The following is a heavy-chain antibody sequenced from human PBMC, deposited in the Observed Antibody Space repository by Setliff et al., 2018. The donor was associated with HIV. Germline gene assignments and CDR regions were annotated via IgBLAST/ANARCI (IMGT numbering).Heavy chain of an antibody. D-gene: IGHD6-6*01. CDR2: IIPNSGGT. CDR1: GGTFSSYG. J-gene: IGHJ6*02. Sequence: ASVKVSCKTSGGTFSSYGISWVRQAPGQGLEWMGGIIPNSGGTNYAQKFQGWVTMTRGTSISTAYMELSRLRSDDTAVYYCARVRHYSSSSAPYGMDVWGQGTTVTVSS. V-gene: IGHV1-2*04. CDR3: ARVRHYSSSSAPYGMDV.